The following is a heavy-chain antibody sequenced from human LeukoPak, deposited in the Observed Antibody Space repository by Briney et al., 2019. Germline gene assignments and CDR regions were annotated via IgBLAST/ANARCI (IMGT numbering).Heavy chain of an antibody. CDR3: ARDGDRRIVGAIDY. CDR2: ISAYNGNT. CDR1: GYTFTSYG. D-gene: IGHD1-26*01. Sequence: GASVKVSCKASGYTFTSYGISWVRQAPGQGLEWMGWISAYNGNTNYAQKLQGRDTMTTDTSTSTAYMELRSLRSDDTAVYYCARDGDRRIVGAIDYWGQGTLVTVSS. J-gene: IGHJ4*02. V-gene: IGHV1-18*01.